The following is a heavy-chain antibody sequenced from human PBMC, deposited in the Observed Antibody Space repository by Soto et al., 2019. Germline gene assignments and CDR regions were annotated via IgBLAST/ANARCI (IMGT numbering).Heavy chain of an antibody. CDR1: GFTFSSYA. J-gene: IGHJ5*02. D-gene: IGHD6-6*01. V-gene: IGHV3-23*01. Sequence: EVQLLESGGGLVQPGGSLRLSCAASGFTFSSYAMSWVRQAPGKGLEWVSAISGSGGSTYYADSVKGRFTISRDNSKNTLYLQMNSLRAEDTAVYYCARVLGERIAARSLWFDPWGQGTLVTVSS. CDR3: ARVLGERIAARSLWFDP. CDR2: ISGSGGST.